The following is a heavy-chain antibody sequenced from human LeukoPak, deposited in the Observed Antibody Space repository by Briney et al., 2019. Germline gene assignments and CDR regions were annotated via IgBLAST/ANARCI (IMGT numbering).Heavy chain of an antibody. CDR2: ISWHGGST. J-gene: IGHJ1*01. CDR1: GFTFEDYA. Sequence: GGSLRLSCAASGFTFEDYAMHWVRQAPGQGLEWVSLISWHGGSTYYADSVKCRFTISRDNSKNSLYLQMNSLRAEDTALYYCAKDPTPYIGSDKYFQHWGQGTLVTVSS. D-gene: IGHD1-26*01. CDR3: AKDPTPYIGSDKYFQH. V-gene: IGHV3-43D*03.